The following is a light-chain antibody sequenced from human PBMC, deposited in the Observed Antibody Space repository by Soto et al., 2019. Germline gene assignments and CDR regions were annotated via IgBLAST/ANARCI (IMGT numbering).Light chain of an antibody. Sequence: QSALTQPASVSGSPGQSITISCTGTSSDVGGYNFVSWYQQHPGKAPKLMIYEVTSRPSGVSNRFSGSKSGNTASLTISGLQAEDEADYYCNSYTASSTLVFGPGTKLTVL. J-gene: IGLJ1*01. CDR3: NSYTASSTLV. V-gene: IGLV2-14*03. CDR2: EVT. CDR1: SSDVGGYNF.